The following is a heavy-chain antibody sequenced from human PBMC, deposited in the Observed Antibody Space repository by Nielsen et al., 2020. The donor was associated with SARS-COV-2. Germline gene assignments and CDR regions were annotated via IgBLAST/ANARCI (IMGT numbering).Heavy chain of an antibody. V-gene: IGHV3-74*01. CDR3: ARNEGFGEFPVPADY. CDR2: INSDGSST. D-gene: IGHD3-10*01. Sequence: GESLKISCAASGFTFSSYWMHWVRQAPGKGLVWVSRINSDGSSTSYADSVKGRFTISRDNAKNSLYLRMNSLRAEDTAVYYCARNEGFGEFPVPADYWGQGTLVTVSS. CDR1: GFTFSSYW. J-gene: IGHJ4*02.